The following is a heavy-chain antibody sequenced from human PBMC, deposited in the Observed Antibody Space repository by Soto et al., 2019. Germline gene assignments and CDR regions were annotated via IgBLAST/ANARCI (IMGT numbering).Heavy chain of an antibody. V-gene: IGHV4-59*01. CDR2: IYYSGST. Sequence: SETLSLTCTVSGGSISSYYWSWIRQPPGKGLEWIGYIYYSGSTNYNPSLKSRVTISVDTSKNQFSLKLSSVTAADTAVYYCARVGTIFGLYMDVWGKGTTVTVSS. CDR1: GGSISSYY. D-gene: IGHD3-3*01. CDR3: ARVGTIFGLYMDV. J-gene: IGHJ6*03.